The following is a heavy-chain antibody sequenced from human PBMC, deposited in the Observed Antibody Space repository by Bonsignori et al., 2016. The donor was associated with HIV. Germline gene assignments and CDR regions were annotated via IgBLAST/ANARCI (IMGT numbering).Heavy chain of an antibody. CDR3: AKARVRARIAVAGTPDY. D-gene: IGHD6-19*01. Sequence: GESLKISCAASGFTFSSYAMSWVRQAPGKGLEWVSAISGSGGSTYYADSVKGRFTISRDNSKNTLYLQMNSLRAEDTAVYYCAKARVRARIAVAGTPDYWGQGTLVTVSS. J-gene: IGHJ4*02. CDR1: GFTFSSYA. CDR2: ISGSGGST. V-gene: IGHV3-23*01.